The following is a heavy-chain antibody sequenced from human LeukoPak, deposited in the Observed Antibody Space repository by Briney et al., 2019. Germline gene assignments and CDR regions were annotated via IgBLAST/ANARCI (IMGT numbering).Heavy chain of an antibody. V-gene: IGHV4-34*01. CDR3: ARGHSGSKEVFFDY. D-gene: IGHD1-26*01. Sequence: SETLSLTCAVYGGSFSGYYWSWIRQPPGKGLEWIGEINHSGSTNYNPSLKSRVTISVDTSKNQFSLKLSSVTAADTAVYYCARGHSGSKEVFFDYWGQGTLVTSPQ. CDR2: INHSGST. CDR1: GGSFSGYY. J-gene: IGHJ4*02.